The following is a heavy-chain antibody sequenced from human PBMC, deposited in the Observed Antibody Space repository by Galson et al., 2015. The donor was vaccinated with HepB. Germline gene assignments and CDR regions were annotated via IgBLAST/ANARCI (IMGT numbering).Heavy chain of an antibody. V-gene: IGHV3-30*18. D-gene: IGHD1-26*01. CDR3: AKDLHMVGAKLPYS. CDR1: GFTFSNYG. Sequence: SLRLSCAASGFTFSNYGMHWVRQAPGKGLEWVAVISYDGTNKYYADSVKGRFTISRDNSKNTLYLRMNSLRAEDTAVYYCAKDLHMVGAKLPYSWGQGTLVTVSS. CDR2: ISYDGTNK. J-gene: IGHJ4*02.